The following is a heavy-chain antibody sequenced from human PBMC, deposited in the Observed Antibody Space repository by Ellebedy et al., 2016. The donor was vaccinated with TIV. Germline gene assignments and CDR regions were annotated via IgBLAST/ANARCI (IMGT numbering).Heavy chain of an antibody. CDR2: IWYDGSIQ. CDR3: ATVRDGVWYADC. J-gene: IGHJ4*02. D-gene: IGHD6-19*01. V-gene: IGHV3-33*01. CDR1: GFTFSRSG. Sequence: GESLKISCAASGFTFSRSGMHWVRQAPGKGLDWVAIIWYDGSIQYYADSVKDRFTISRDNSKNTLYLQMNSLRDEDTAVYFCATVRDGVWYADCWGQGTLVTVSS.